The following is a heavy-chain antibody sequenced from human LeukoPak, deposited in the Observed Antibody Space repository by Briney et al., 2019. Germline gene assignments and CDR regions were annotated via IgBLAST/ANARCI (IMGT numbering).Heavy chain of an antibody. CDR2: INPNSGGT. V-gene: IGHV1-2*02. CDR1: GHTFTGYY. Sequence: ASVKVSCKASGHTFTGYYMHWVRQAPGQGLEWMGWINPNSGGTNYAQKFQGRVTMTRDTSISTAYMELTRLRSDDTAVYYCARVGATYYYYGMDVWGQGTTVTVSS. D-gene: IGHD1-26*01. J-gene: IGHJ6*02. CDR3: ARVGATYYYYGMDV.